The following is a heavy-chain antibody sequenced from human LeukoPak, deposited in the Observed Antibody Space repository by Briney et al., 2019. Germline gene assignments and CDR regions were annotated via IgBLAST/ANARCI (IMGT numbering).Heavy chain of an antibody. CDR1: GYTFTIYA. CDR3: ARELGDILTGYTAPYYYYWMDV. D-gene: IGHD3-9*01. J-gene: IGHJ6*04. V-gene: IGHV1-3*01. CDR2: INAGNGNT. Sequence: ASVKVSCKASGYTFTIYAMHWVRQAPGQRLELMGWINAGNGNTKYSQKFQGRVTITRDTSASTASMELSSLRSEDTAVYYCARELGDILTGYTAPYYYYWMDVWGKGTTVTVSS.